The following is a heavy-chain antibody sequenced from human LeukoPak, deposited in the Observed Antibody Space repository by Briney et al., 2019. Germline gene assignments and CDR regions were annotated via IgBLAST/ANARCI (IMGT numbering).Heavy chain of an antibody. CDR2: ISSRGTTT. V-gene: IGHV3-48*03. CDR1: GFTFSSYA. J-gene: IGHJ4*02. D-gene: IGHD2-2*01. Sequence: PGGSLRLSCAASGFTFSSYAMSWVRQAPGKGLEWVSDISSRGTTTFYADSVKGRFTISRDNGKNSLYLQMNSLRVEDTAVYYCARGTPYYDYWGQGTLVTVSS. CDR3: ARGTPYYDY.